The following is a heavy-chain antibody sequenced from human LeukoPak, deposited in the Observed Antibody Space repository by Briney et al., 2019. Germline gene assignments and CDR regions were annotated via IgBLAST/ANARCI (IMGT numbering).Heavy chain of an antibody. CDR1: GYTFTIYG. Sequence: ASVTVSCTASGYTFTIYGISWVRQAPGQGLEWMGWISGYNGNTKYVQKLQGRVTMATDTSTSTAYMELRSLRSDDTAVYYCARDFSRRIDYWGQGTLVTVSS. CDR3: ARDFSRRIDY. D-gene: IGHD3-3*02. CDR2: ISGYNGNT. V-gene: IGHV1-18*01. J-gene: IGHJ4*02.